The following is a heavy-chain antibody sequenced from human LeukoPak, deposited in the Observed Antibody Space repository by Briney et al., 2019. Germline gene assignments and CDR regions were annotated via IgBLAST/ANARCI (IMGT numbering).Heavy chain of an antibody. V-gene: IGHV1-24*01. CDR3: ATKLDYYDSSGYLNWFDP. J-gene: IGHJ5*02. CDR2: FDPEGGET. CDR1: GYTLTELS. Sequence: ASVKVSCKVSGYTLTELSMHWVRQAPGKGLEWMGGFDPEGGETIYAQKFQGRVTMTEDTSTDTAYMELSSLRSEDTAVYYCATKLDYYDSSGYLNWFDPWGQGTLVTVSS. D-gene: IGHD3-22*01.